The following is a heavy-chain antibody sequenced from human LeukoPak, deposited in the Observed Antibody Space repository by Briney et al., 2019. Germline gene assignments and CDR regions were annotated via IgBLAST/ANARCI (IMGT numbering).Heavy chain of an antibody. V-gene: IGHV4-30-4*08. Sequence: SETLSLTCTVSGGSISSGDYYWSWIRQPPGKGLEWIGYIYYSGSTYYNPSLKSRVTILVDTSKNQFSLKLSSVTAADTAVYYCASEYGVTGTFWFDPWGQGTLVTVSS. D-gene: IGHD2-8*02. CDR3: ASEYGVTGTFWFDP. CDR1: GGSISSGDYY. J-gene: IGHJ5*02. CDR2: IYYSGST.